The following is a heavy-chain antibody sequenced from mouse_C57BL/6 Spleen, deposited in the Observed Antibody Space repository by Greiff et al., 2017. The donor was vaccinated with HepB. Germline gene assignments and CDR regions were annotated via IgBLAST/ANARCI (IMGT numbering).Heavy chain of an antibody. D-gene: IGHD2-3*01. CDR1: GYTFTDYY. V-gene: IGHV1-19*01. J-gene: IGHJ3*01. Sequence: EVQLQQSGPVLVKPGASVKMSCKASGYTFTDYYMNWVKQSHGKSLEWIGVINPYNGGTSYNQKFKGKATLTVDKSSSTAYMELNSLTSEDAAVYYCAGGGIYDGYYQAWFAYWGQGTLVTVSA. CDR2: INPYNGGT. CDR3: AGGGIYDGYYQAWFAY.